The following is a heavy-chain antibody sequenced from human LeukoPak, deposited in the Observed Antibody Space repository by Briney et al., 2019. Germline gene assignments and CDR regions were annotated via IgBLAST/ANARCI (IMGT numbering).Heavy chain of an antibody. V-gene: IGHV1-24*01. Sequence: ASVKVSCKVSGYTLTELSMHWVRQAPGKGLEWMGGFDPEDGETIYAQKFQGRVTMTEDTSTDTAYMELSSLRSEDTAVYYRATAPIGAVAGTFFDYWGQGTLVTVSS. CDR3: ATAPIGAVAGTFFDY. CDR1: GYTLTELS. CDR2: FDPEDGET. J-gene: IGHJ4*02. D-gene: IGHD6-19*01.